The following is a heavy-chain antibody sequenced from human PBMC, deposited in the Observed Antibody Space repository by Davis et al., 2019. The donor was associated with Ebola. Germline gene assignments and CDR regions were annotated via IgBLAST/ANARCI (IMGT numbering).Heavy chain of an antibody. Sequence: SLKISCAVSGITFSRYAMHWVRQAPGKGLEWVTDIAYDGRYESYAESVKGRFTISRDNAKNSLYLQMNSLRAEDTAVYYCARDHDDILTGLFDYWGQGTLVTVSS. J-gene: IGHJ4*02. CDR1: GITFSRYA. CDR3: ARDHDDILTGLFDY. D-gene: IGHD3-9*01. CDR2: IAYDGRYE. V-gene: IGHV3-30*04.